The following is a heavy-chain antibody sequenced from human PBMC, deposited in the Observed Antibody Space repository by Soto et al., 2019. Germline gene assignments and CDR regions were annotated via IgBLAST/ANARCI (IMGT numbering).Heavy chain of an antibody. CDR1: GFTCSNSG. CDR2: ICHDGSHK. CDR3: ARDPREKWFGELDFDY. J-gene: IGHJ4*02. V-gene: IGHV3-33*01. D-gene: IGHD3-10*01. Sequence: QVQLVESGGGVVQPGRSLRLSCKASGFTCSNSGMHWVRQAPGKGLEWVAVICHDGSHKYYADSVKGRFTISRDNSNNTVFWQMNSLRAEDTAVYYCARDPREKWFGELDFDYWGQGTLVTVSS.